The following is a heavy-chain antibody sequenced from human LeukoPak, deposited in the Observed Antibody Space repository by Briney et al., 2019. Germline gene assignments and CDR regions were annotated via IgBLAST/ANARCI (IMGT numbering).Heavy chain of an antibody. Sequence: SGGSLRLSCAASGFTFSSYWMHWVRQAPGKGLVWVSRINSDGSNTRYADSVKGRFTISRDNAKNTLYLQMNSLRAEDTAVYYCARGGGYSYGPFDYWGQGTLVTVSS. J-gene: IGHJ4*02. CDR1: GFTFSSYW. CDR3: ARGGGYSYGPFDY. CDR2: INSDGSNT. V-gene: IGHV3-74*01. D-gene: IGHD5-18*01.